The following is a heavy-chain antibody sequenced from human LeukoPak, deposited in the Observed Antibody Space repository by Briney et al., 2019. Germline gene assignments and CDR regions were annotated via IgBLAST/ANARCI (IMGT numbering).Heavy chain of an antibody. D-gene: IGHD3-10*01. CDR3: AKDPGAHYYGSGSYRRGSYFDY. V-gene: IGHV3-30*02. CDR1: GFTFSSYG. J-gene: IGHJ4*02. Sequence: GGSLRLSCAASGFTFSSYGMHWVRQAPGKGLEWVAFIRYDGSNKYYADSVKGRFTISRDNSKNTLYLQMNSLRDEDTAVYYCAKDPGAHYYGSGSYRRGSYFDYWGQGTLVTVSS. CDR2: IRYDGSNK.